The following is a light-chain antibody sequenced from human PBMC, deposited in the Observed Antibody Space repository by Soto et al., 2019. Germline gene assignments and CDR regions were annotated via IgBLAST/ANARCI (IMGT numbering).Light chain of an antibody. CDR3: QQYNNWPRT. J-gene: IGKJ1*01. V-gene: IGKV3-15*01. CDR2: GAS. CDR1: QSLSSN. Sequence: EIALTQSPGTLSLSPGERATLSCRASQSLSSNLAWYQQKPGQAPRLLIYGASTRATGIPARFSGSGSGTEFTLTISSLQSEDFAVYYCQQYNNWPRTFGQGTKVDIK.